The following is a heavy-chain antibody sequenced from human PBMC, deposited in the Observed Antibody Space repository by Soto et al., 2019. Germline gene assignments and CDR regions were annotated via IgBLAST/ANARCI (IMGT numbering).Heavy chain of an antibody. V-gene: IGHV3-23*01. J-gene: IGHJ3*01. CDR3: AKARPSGGYYYVEAFDV. D-gene: IGHD3-22*01. Sequence: GGSLRLSCSASGFTFSNYAMIWVRQSPGEGLEWVSAVSSTGTSPYYAGSVQGRFTISRDNSKNMFYLQMKSLRAEDTAIYYCAKARPSGGYYYVEAFDVWGQGTMVTVSS. CDR2: VSSTGTSP. CDR1: GFTFSNYA.